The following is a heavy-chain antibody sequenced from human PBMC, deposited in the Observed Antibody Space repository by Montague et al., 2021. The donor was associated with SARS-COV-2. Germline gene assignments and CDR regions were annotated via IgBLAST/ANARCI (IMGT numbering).Heavy chain of an antibody. D-gene: IGHD1-14*01. V-gene: IGHV6-1*01. Sequence: CAISGDSVCSKRVGRRWVRQSSSRGPEWLGGTYYRSRWYNDYAVSIRSRITINPDTSKNQFSLQLNSVTPEDTAVYYCARATEWRGYYYYYCLDVWGKGTTVTVSS. J-gene: IGHJ6*03. CDR3: ARATEWRGYYYYYCLDV. CDR2: TYYRSRWYN. CDR1: GDSVCSKRVG.